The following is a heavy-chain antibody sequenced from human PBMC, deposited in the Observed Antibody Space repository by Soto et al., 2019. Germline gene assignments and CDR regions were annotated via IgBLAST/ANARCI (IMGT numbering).Heavy chain of an antibody. J-gene: IGHJ5*02. D-gene: IGHD2-2*01. CDR3: ASLVVPAVGGWFDP. CDR1: GGSISRGDYY. Sequence: SETLSLPCPVSGGSISRGDYYWSWIRQPPGKGLEWIGYIYYSGSTYYNPSLKSRVTISVDTSKNQFSLKLSSVTAADTAVYYCASLVVPAVGGWFDPWGQGTRVTVSS. V-gene: IGHV4-30-4*01. CDR2: IYYSGST.